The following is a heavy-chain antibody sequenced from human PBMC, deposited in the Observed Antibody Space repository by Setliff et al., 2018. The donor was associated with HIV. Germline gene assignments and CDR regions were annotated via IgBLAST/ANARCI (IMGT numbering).Heavy chain of an antibody. CDR2: IYHSGNT. CDR1: GGPITSNTYF. J-gene: IGHJ4*02. CDR3: ARRRGQKATGWYYFDF. Sequence: PSETLSLTCSVSGGPITSNTYFWDWIRQAPGKGLEWIGSIYHSGNTYYNPPLKSRVSISVDTSKRQFSLKLTSVTAGDSALYYCARRRGQKATGWYYFDFWGQGALVTVSS. D-gene: IGHD6-19*01. V-gene: IGHV4-39*01.